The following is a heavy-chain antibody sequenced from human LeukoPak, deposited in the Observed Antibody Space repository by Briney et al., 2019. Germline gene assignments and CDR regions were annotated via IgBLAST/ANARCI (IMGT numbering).Heavy chain of an antibody. J-gene: IGHJ4*02. CDR1: GFSFSRYS. CDR3: AASYSETQLFYFDY. Sequence: PGGSLRLSCAASGFSFSRYSMNWVRQAPGKGLEWISYISSSSTSTFYADSVKGRFTISRDNGKKSVYLQMNSLSAEDTAVYYCAASYSETQLFYFDYWGQGNLVTVSS. D-gene: IGHD1-26*01. V-gene: IGHV3-48*01. CDR2: ISSSSTST.